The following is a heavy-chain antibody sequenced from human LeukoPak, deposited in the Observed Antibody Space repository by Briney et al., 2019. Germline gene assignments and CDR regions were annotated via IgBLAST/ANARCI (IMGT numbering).Heavy chain of an antibody. CDR2: IYYSGST. J-gene: IGHJ4*02. V-gene: IGHV4-30-4*01. CDR1: GGSISSGDYY. Sequence: SQTLSLTCTVSGGSISSGDYYWSWIRQPPGKGLEWIGYIYYSGSTYYNPSLKSRVTISVDTSKNQFSLKLSSVTAADTAVYYCARDSRRNYCDSSGNRGFDYWGQGTLVTVSS. CDR3: ARDSRRNYCDSSGNRGFDY. D-gene: IGHD3-22*01.